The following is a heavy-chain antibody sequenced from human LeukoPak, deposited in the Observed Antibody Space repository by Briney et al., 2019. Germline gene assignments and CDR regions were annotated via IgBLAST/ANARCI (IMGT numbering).Heavy chain of an antibody. J-gene: IGHJ4*02. CDR1: GGSISSYY. Sequence: SETLSLTCTVSGGSISSYYRSWIRQPPGKGLEWIGYIYYSGSTNYNPSLKSRVTISVDTSKDQFSLKLSSVTAADTAVYYCAGSTYYYDSSGYYYETFDYWGQGTLVTVSS. CDR2: IYYSGST. CDR3: AGSTYYYDSSGYYYETFDY. D-gene: IGHD3-22*01. V-gene: IGHV4-59*01.